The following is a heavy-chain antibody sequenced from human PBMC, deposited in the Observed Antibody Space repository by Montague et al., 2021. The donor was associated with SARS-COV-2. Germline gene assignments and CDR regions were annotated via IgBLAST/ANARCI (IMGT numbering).Heavy chain of an antibody. J-gene: IGHJ4*02. V-gene: IGHV4-59*01. CDR2: IYYSGST. CDR1: GGSITSYY. CDR3: ARGDGHYYGSGTYPYY. Sequence: SETLSLTCTVSGGSITSYYWSWIRQPPGKGLEYIGYIYYSGSTNYNPSLKSRVTMSVDTSKNQFSLKLSSVTAADTAVYYCARGDGHYYGSGTYPYYWGQGTLVTVSP. D-gene: IGHD3-10*01.